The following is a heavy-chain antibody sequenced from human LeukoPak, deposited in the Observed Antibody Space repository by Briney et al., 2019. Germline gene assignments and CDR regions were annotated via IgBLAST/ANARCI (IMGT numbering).Heavy chain of an antibody. V-gene: IGHV1-18*01. Sequence: GASVKVSCKASGYTFTSYGISWVRQAPGQGLEWMGWISAYNGNTNYAQKFQGRVTITADKSTSTAYMELSSLRSEDTAVYYCARGGEGLTGYDYYYYYMDVWGKGTTVTISS. CDR2: ISAYNGNT. J-gene: IGHJ6*03. CDR1: GYTFTSYG. CDR3: ARGGEGLTGYDYYYYYMDV. D-gene: IGHD3-9*01.